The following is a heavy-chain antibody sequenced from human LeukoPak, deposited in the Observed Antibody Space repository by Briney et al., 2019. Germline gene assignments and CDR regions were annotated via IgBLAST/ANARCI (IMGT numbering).Heavy chain of an antibody. CDR2: ISSSSSYI. J-gene: IGHJ3*02. CDR3: ARGAGDSGAFDI. CDR1: GFTFSSYS. D-gene: IGHD5-12*01. Sequence: GGSLRLSCAASGFTFSSYSMNWVRQAPGKGLEWVSSISSSSSYIYYADSVKGRFTISRDNAKNSLYLQMNSLRAEDTAVYYCARGAGDSGAFDIWGQGTMVTVSS. V-gene: IGHV3-21*01.